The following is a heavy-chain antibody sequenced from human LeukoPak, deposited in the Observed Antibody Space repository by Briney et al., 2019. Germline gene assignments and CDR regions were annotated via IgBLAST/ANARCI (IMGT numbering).Heavy chain of an antibody. Sequence: SETLSLTCTVSGGSVSTHYWSWIRQPPGEGLEWIGYIYHSGNTNYNPSLKSRVTMSVDTSKNHLSLKVSSVTAADTAVYYCARDAGDGYYYHGMDVWGQGTTVTVSS. CDR1: GGSVSTHY. J-gene: IGHJ6*02. CDR2: IYHSGNT. D-gene: IGHD2-21*01. V-gene: IGHV4-59*02. CDR3: ARDAGDGYYYHGMDV.